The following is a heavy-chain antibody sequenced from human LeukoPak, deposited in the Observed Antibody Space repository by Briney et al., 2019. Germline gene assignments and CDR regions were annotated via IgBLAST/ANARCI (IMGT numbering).Heavy chain of an antibody. CDR3: GRQGYTASYYFLDY. CDR2: IYTSGTT. J-gene: IGHJ4*02. D-gene: IGHD1-26*01. CDR1: TGSINSYY. Sequence: SETLSLTCTVSTGSINSYYWGGVRQPAGKGLEWLGRIYTSGTTNYSPSLKRRLSISVDTSKNQFSLRLRSVTAPDTAVYYCGRQGYTASYYFLDYWSQGTLVTVSS. V-gene: IGHV4-4*07.